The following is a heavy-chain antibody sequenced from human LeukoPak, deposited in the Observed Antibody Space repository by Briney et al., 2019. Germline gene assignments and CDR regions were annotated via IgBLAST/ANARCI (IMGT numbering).Heavy chain of an antibody. CDR1: GYSFANYY. CDR2: INPTGGVA. Sequence: ASVTVSCKASGYSFANYYIHWVRRAPGQGLAWMGVINPTGGVATYAQGFQGRLTMSRDTSTTTVYMELSSLKSEDTAVYYCAKDLNDWNYFYYYYLDVWGIGTMVTVSS. CDR3: AKDLNDWNYFYYYYLDV. D-gene: IGHD3-9*01. V-gene: IGHV1-46*01. J-gene: IGHJ6*03.